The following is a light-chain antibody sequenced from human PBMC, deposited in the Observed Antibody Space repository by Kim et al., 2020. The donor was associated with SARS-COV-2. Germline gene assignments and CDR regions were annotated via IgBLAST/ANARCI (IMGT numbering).Light chain of an antibody. Sequence: GQRVTISGSGGTSNIGINYVSWYLQVPGAAPRLLISDTDQRPSGVPDRFSASKSGASATLAITGLQPSDEADYYCAVWDTSLTTVLFGGGTTLTVL. CDR2: DTD. CDR1: TSNIGINY. J-gene: IGLJ2*01. V-gene: IGLV1-51*01. CDR3: AVWDTSLTTVL.